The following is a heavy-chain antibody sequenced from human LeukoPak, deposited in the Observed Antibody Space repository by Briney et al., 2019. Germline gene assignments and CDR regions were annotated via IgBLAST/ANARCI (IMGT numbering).Heavy chain of an antibody. Sequence: PGGSLRLSCAASGFTFSSYAMSWVRQAPGKGLEWVSVISNSGGSTFYADSVKGWFTISRDNSKNTLYLQMNSLRPEDTALYYCAKDLRGGYYYDNSGYFDFWGQGTLVTVPS. CDR2: ISNSGGST. CDR3: AKDLRGGYYYDNSGYFDF. D-gene: IGHD3-22*01. V-gene: IGHV3-23*01. CDR1: GFTFSSYA. J-gene: IGHJ4*02.